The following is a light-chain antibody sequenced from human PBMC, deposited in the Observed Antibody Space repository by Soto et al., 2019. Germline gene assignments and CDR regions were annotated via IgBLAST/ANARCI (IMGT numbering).Light chain of an antibody. J-gene: IGKJ4*01. CDR1: HDIRNS. CDR3: QQYDNYPLT. V-gene: IGKV1-33*01. CDR2: DAS. Sequence: EIQMTQSTSSLSASVGDRFTIACHSSHDIRNSLNWYQQTPGKPPKLLIFDASRLESGVPSRFSGSASGTEFTLTISSLQPDDFATYYCQQYDNYPLTFGGGTKVDIK.